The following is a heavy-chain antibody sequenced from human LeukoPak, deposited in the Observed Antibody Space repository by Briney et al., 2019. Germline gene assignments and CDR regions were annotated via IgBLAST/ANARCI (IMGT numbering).Heavy chain of an antibody. V-gene: IGHV3-20*04. D-gene: IGHD3-10*01. J-gene: IGHJ4*02. CDR3: AREVSGSDSHYFDY. Sequence: PGGSLRLSCAASGFTFDDYGMSWVRQAPGKGLEWVAGINWNGGSTGYADSVKGRFTISRDNAKNSLYLQMNSLRAEDTALYYCAREVSGSDSHYFDYWGQGTLVTVSS. CDR1: GFTFDDYG. CDR2: INWNGGST.